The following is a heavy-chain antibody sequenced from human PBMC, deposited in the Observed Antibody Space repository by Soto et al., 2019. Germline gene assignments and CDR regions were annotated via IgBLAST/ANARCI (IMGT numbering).Heavy chain of an antibody. J-gene: IGHJ2*01. CDR1: GFMFSAYW. CDR3: VRDFDV. V-gene: IGHV3-7*01. Sequence: EVQLVESGGGLVQPGGSLRLSCTASGFMFSAYWMSWVRQAPGKGLEWVANIKQDGSEKYYVDSLKGRFTISSVNAANSLSLQMDSLRPEDTAVYYCVRDFDVWGRGTLVTVSS. CDR2: IKQDGSEK.